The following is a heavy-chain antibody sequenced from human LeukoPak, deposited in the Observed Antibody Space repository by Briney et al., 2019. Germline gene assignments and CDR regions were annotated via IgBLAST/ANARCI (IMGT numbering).Heavy chain of an antibody. CDR1: GGSISSYY. Sequence: KPSETLSLACTVSGGSISSYYWSWIRQPPGKGLEWIGYIYYSGSTNYNPSLKSRVTISVDTSKNQFSLKLSSVTAADTAVYYCARQGGTGNWLNWFDPWGQGTLVTVSS. V-gene: IGHV4-59*08. CDR2: IYYSGST. CDR3: ARQGGTGNWLNWFDP. J-gene: IGHJ5*02. D-gene: IGHD1-1*01.